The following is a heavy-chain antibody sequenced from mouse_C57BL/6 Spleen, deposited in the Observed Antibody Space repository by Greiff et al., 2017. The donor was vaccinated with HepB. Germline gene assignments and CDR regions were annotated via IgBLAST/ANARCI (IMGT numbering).Heavy chain of an antibody. CDR2: ISSGGSYT. CDR1: GFTFSSYG. Sequence: EVQGVESGGDLVKPGGSLKLSCAASGFTFSSYGISWVRQTPDKRLEWVATISSGGSYTYYPDSVKGRFTISRDNAKNTLYLQMSSLKSEDTAMYYCARRGDYGDYAMDYWGQGTSVTVSS. J-gene: IGHJ4*01. CDR3: ARRGDYGDYAMDY. V-gene: IGHV5-6*01. D-gene: IGHD2-4*01.